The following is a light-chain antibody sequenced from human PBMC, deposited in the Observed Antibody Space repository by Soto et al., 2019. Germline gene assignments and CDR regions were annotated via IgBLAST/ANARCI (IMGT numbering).Light chain of an antibody. CDR1: QSISSN. V-gene: IGKV3-15*01. CDR2: GAS. J-gene: IGKJ5*01. Sequence: IVMTQSPATLSVSPGERATLSCRASQSISSNLAWYQQKPGQAPRLLVYGASTRATGIPARFSGTGSGTEFTLTISSLQSEDFAVYYCQQYNSWTLITFGQGTRLEIK. CDR3: QQYNSWTLIT.